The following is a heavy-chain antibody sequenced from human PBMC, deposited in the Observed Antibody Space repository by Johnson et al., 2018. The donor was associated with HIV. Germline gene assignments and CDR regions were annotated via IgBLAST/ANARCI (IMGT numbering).Heavy chain of an antibody. J-gene: IGHJ3*02. CDR3: AKWRYSSGWWSASDAFDI. V-gene: IGHV3-66*01. CDR1: GFTFSGHY. Sequence: VQVVESGGGLVQPGGSLRLSCAASGFTFSGHYMSWVRQAPGKGLEWVSTLYSGGSTYYADSVKGRFTISRDNSKNTLYLQMNSLRAEDTAVYYCAKWRYSSGWWSASDAFDIWGQGTMVTVSS. CDR2: LYSGGST. D-gene: IGHD6-19*01.